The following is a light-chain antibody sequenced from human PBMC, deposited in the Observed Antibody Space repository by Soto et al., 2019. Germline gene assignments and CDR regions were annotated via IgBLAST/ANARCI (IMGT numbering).Light chain of an antibody. CDR3: LNHNSALLT. CDR1: QGISNY. J-gene: IGKJ4*01. Sequence: DIQMTQSPSSLSASVGDRVTITCRASQGISNYLAWYQQKPGEVPNLLIYAASTLQSGVPSRFSGSGSGTDFTLTISSLQPEDVATHYCLNHNSALLTFGGGTRVEIK. V-gene: IGKV1-27*01. CDR2: AAS.